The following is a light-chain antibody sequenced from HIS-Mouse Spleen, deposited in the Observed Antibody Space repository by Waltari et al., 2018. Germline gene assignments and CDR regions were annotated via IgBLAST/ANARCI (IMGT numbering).Light chain of an antibody. J-gene: IGKJ5*01. Sequence: DIQMTQSASSLSASVGDRVNITCPASQDISNYLNWYQQKPGKAPKLLIYDASNLETGVPSRFSGSGSGTDFTFTISSLQPEDIATYYCQQYDNLPPVITFGQGTRLEIK. CDR2: DAS. CDR1: QDISNY. CDR3: QQYDNLPPVIT. V-gene: IGKV1-33*01.